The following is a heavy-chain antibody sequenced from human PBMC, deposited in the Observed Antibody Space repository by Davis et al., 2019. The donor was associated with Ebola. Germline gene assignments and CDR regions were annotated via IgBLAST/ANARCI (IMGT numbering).Heavy chain of an antibody. Sequence: PGGSPRLSCAVSGGSISSSNWWSWVRQPPGKGLEWIGYIYYSGSTNYNPSLKSRVTISVDTSKNQFSLKLSSVTAADTAVYYCAKLRYSSSSGEIHYFDYWGQGTLVTVSS. CDR2: IYYSGST. D-gene: IGHD6-6*01. V-gene: IGHV4-4*02. CDR1: GGSISSSNW. J-gene: IGHJ4*02. CDR3: AKLRYSSSSGEIHYFDY.